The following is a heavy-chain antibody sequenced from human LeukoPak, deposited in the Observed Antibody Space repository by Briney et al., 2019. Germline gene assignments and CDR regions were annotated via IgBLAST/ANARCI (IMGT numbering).Heavy chain of an antibody. CDR2: INPNSGGT. D-gene: IGHD3-3*01. Sequence: ASVKVSCKASGYTITGYYMHWVRQAPGQGLEWMGWINPNSGGTNYAQKFQGRVTMTRDTSISTAYMELSRLRSDDTAVYYCARDLTLGDYDFWSGPTPIGYWGQGTLVTVSS. CDR3: ARDLTLGDYDFWSGPTPIGY. CDR1: GYTITGYY. V-gene: IGHV1-2*02. J-gene: IGHJ4*02.